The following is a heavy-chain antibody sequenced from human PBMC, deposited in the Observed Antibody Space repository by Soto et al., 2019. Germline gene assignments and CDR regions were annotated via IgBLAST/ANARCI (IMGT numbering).Heavy chain of an antibody. CDR2: ISAYNGNT. Sequence: ASVKVSCKASGYTFTSYGISWVRQAPGQGLEWMGWISAYNGNTNYAQKLQGRVTMTTDTSTSTAYMELRSLRSDDTAVYYCATDLNCYDSSGCMDVWGQGTTVTVSS. CDR3: ATDLNCYDSSGCMDV. CDR1: GYTFTSYG. J-gene: IGHJ6*02. D-gene: IGHD3-22*01. V-gene: IGHV1-18*04.